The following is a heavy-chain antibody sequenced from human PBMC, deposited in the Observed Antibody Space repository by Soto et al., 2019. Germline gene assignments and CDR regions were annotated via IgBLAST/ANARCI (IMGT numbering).Heavy chain of an antibody. Sequence: ASVKVSCKASGYTFTTHAMHWVRQAPGQSLEWMGWVNGGTGQAKHSQRFQGRVNITRDTSASTAYMELSSLRSEDTAVYYCARGKGMEENYYYYGLDIWGQGTTVTVSS. CDR1: GYTFTTHA. J-gene: IGHJ6*02. V-gene: IGHV1-3*01. D-gene: IGHD1-1*01. CDR2: VNGGTGQA. CDR3: ARGKGMEENYYYYGLDI.